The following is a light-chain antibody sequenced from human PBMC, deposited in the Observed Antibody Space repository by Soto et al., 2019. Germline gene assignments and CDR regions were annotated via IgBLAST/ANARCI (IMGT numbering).Light chain of an antibody. CDR2: DAS. J-gene: IGKJ1*01. CDR1: QSVRSN. Sequence: EIVLTQSPATLSLSPGERATLSCRASQSVRSNLAWYQQKPGQAPRLLIYDASSRATGIPGRFSGSGSGTDFTLTISNLEPEDFAVYYCQQRSNWTWTFGQGAKVEIK. V-gene: IGKV3-11*01. CDR3: QQRSNWTWT.